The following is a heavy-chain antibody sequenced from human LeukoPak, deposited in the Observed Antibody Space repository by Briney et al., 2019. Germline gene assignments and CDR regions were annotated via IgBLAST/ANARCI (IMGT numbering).Heavy chain of an antibody. CDR1: GGSISSSSYY. Sequence: KPSETLSLTCTVSGGSISSSSYYWGWIRQPPGKGLEWIGSIYYSGSPYYNPSLKIRVTISVDTSKNQFSLKLSSVTAADTAVYYCARHDEVVITTPRFDYWGQGTLVTVSS. CDR3: ARHDEVVITTPRFDY. J-gene: IGHJ4*02. V-gene: IGHV4-39*01. CDR2: IYYSGSP. D-gene: IGHD3-22*01.